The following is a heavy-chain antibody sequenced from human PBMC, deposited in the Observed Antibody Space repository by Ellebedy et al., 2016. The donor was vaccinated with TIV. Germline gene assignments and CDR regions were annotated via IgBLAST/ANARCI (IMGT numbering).Heavy chain of an antibody. CDR1: GASISSNHW. D-gene: IGHD1-1*01. Sequence: SETLSLXXTVSGASISSNHWCSWLRQPPGKGLEWIGEINHSGYTNYNSSLKSRVTISIDRSKNQFSLNLSSVTAADTAIYYCARDRRTGPSSPPDGIDTWGQGTMVTVSS. CDR2: INHSGYT. CDR3: ARDRRTGPSSPPDGIDT. J-gene: IGHJ3*02. V-gene: IGHV4-4*02.